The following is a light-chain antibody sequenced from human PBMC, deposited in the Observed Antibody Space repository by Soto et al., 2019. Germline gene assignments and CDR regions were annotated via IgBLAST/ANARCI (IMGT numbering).Light chain of an antibody. Sequence: DIQMTQSPSSLSASVGDRVTITCQASQDITNCLNWYQQKPGKAPKLLIYDASNLETGVPSRFSGSGSGTDFTCTISSLQPEDVATYYCQQYDNLFTFGPGTKVDIK. CDR3: QQYDNLFT. J-gene: IGKJ3*01. CDR2: DAS. V-gene: IGKV1-33*01. CDR1: QDITNC.